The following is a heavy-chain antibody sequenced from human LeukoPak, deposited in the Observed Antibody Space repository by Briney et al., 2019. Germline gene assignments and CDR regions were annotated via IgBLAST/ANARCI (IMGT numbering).Heavy chain of an antibody. J-gene: IGHJ2*01. D-gene: IGHD1-1*01. V-gene: IGHV4-59*01. CDR3: AREGGGTASYWYFDL. CDR1: GGSISSYY. Sequence: SETLSLTCTVSGGSISSYYWNWIRQPPGKGLEWIGYVFDSGSTNYNPSLKSRVTISVDTSKNQFSLKLSSVTAADTAVYYCAREGGGTASYWYFDLWGRGTLVTVSS. CDR2: VFDSGST.